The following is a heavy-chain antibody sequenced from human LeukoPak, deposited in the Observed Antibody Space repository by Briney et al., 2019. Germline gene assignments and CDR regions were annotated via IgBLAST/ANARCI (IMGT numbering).Heavy chain of an antibody. CDR1: GFTFSSYG. CDR2: IRYDGSNK. V-gene: IGHV3-30*02. Sequence: GGSLRLSCAASGFTFSSYGMHWVRQAPGKGLEWVAFIRYDGSNKYYADSVKGRFTISRDNSKNTLYLQMNSLRAEDTAVYYCAKGDCSSTSCYPADYWGQGTLVTVSS. J-gene: IGHJ4*02. D-gene: IGHD2-2*01. CDR3: AKGDCSSTSCYPADY.